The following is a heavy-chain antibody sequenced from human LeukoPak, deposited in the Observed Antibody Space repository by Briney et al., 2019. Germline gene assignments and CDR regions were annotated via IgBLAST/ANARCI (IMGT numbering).Heavy chain of an antibody. Sequence: ASVKASCKASGYTFTGYFMHWVRQAPGQGLEWMGWINPNSGGTNFAQKFQGRVTMTRDTSISTAYMELSRLRSDDTAMYYCARDERYDSSGYPFDYWGQGTLVTVSS. V-gene: IGHV1-2*02. CDR3: ARDERYDSSGYPFDY. CDR2: INPNSGGT. J-gene: IGHJ4*02. CDR1: GYTFTGYF. D-gene: IGHD3-22*01.